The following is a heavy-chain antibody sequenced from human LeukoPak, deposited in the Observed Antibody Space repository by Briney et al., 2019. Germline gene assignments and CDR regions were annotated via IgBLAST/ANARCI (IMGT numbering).Heavy chain of an antibody. CDR3: VTNGTVTVAGTKFNYFDY. CDR1: GGSLRMSTYY. Sequence: SETLSLTCTVSGGSLRMSTYYWGYLRQPPGKGLEWLGSIYHSGTTHYNPSRRSRVTMSVDTSKNQFTLKVTGVTAADTAVYYCVTNGTVTVAGTKFNYFDYWGQGALVTVSS. V-gene: IGHV4-39*01. CDR2: IYHSGTT. J-gene: IGHJ4*02. D-gene: IGHD6-19*01.